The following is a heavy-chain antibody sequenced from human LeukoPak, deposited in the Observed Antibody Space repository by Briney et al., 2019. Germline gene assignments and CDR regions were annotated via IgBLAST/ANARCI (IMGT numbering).Heavy chain of an antibody. J-gene: IGHJ4*02. CDR2: ISAYNGNT. Sequence: GASVKVSCKASGYTFTSYGISWVRQAPGQGLEWMGWISAYNGNTNYAQKLQGRVTMTTDTSTSTAYMELRSLRSDDTAVYYCARGPDLTGYYNELDYWGQGTLVTVSS. V-gene: IGHV1-18*01. CDR1: GYTFTSYG. D-gene: IGHD3-9*01. CDR3: ARGPDLTGYYNELDY.